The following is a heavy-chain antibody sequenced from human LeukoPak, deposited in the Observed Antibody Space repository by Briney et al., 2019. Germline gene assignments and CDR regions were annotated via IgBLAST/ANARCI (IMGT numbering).Heavy chain of an antibody. V-gene: IGHV1-8*01. Sequence: ASVKVSCKASGYTFTSYDIDWVRQATGQGLEWMGWMNPNSGNTGYAQKFQGRVTMTRNTSISTAYMELSSLRSEDTAVYYCARGRKGSGSYLIDYWGQGTLVTVSS. CDR1: GYTFTSYD. CDR2: MNPNSGNT. D-gene: IGHD3-10*01. J-gene: IGHJ4*02. CDR3: ARGRKGSGSYLIDY.